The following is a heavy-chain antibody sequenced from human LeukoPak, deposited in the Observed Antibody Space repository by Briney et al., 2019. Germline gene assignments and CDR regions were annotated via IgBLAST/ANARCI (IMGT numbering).Heavy chain of an antibody. CDR3: AKSMGYYDAFDI. V-gene: IGHV3-66*02. CDR2: IYSGGDT. D-gene: IGHD2-15*01. CDR1: GFTVSSDY. J-gene: IGHJ3*02. Sequence: GGSLRLSCAASGFTVSSDYMSWVRQAPGKGLEWVSIIYSGGDTYYADSVKGRFTISRDNSKNTLYLQMNSLRAEDTAVYYCAKSMGYYDAFDIWGQGTMVTVSS.